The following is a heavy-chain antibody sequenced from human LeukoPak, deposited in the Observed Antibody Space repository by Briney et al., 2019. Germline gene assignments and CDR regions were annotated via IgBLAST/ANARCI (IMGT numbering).Heavy chain of an antibody. D-gene: IGHD1-26*01. V-gene: IGHV1-69*13. CDR3: ARAEWGDYYYYMDA. J-gene: IGHJ6*03. Sequence: AASVKVSCKASGGTFSSYAISWVRQAPGQGLEWMGGIIPIFGTANYAQKFQGRVTITADESTSTAYMELSSLRSEDTAVYYCARAEWGDYYYYMDAWGKGTTVTVSS. CDR1: GGTFSSYA. CDR2: IIPIFGTA.